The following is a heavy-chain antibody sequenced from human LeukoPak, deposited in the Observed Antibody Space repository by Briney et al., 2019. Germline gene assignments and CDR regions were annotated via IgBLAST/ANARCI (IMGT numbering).Heavy chain of an antibody. CDR3: ARVRNFRFFDH. V-gene: IGHV1-18*01. Sequence: ASVKVSCKASGYTFTNFAITWVRQAPGQGLEWVGWISTYNGCTNYAQKFQGRVNMTRDTSTTTVSMELRSLTSDDTAMYYCARVRNFRFFDHWSQGTLITVSS. CDR1: GYTFTNFA. D-gene: IGHD2/OR15-2a*01. CDR2: ISTYNGCT. J-gene: IGHJ4*02.